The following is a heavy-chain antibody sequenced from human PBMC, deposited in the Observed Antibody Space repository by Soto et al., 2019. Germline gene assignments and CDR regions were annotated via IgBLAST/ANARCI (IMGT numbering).Heavy chain of an antibody. J-gene: IGHJ4*02. CDR3: ARDYDSSSSDPHFDY. CDR2: INHSGST. Sequence: SETLSLTCAVYGGSFSGYYWSWIRQPQGKGLEWIGEINHSGSTNYNPSLKSRVTISVDTSKNQFSLKLSSVTAADTAVYYCARDYDSSSSDPHFDYWGQGTLVTVSS. CDR1: GGSFSGYY. D-gene: IGHD6-6*01. V-gene: IGHV4-34*01.